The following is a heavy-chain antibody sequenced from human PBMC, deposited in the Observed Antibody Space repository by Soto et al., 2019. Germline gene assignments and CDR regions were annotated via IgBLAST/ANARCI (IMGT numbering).Heavy chain of an antibody. CDR3: ATMGTPATGLYYFDY. Sequence: SETLSLTCTVSGGSISSGNYYWSWIRQPPGKGLEWIGFISYSGSTYYSLSLKSRVTISVDTSKNQISLNLIFVTAADTAVYYCATMGTPATGLYYFDYWGQGTLVTVSS. CDR2: ISYSGST. J-gene: IGHJ4*02. CDR1: GGSISSGNYY. D-gene: IGHD5-18*01. V-gene: IGHV4-30-4*01.